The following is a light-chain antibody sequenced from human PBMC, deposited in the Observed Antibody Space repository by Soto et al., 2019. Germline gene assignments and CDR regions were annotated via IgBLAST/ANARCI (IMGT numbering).Light chain of an antibody. CDR3: QQRSNWLVT. J-gene: IGKJ5*01. CDR2: DAS. V-gene: IGKV3D-20*02. Sequence: EIVLTQSPGTLSLSPGERATLSCRGSQSVSSIYLAWYQQKPGQAPRIRIYDASNRATGIPARFSGSGSGTDLTLTISSLEPEDFAVYYCQQRSNWLVTXGQGTRLEIK. CDR1: QSVSSIY.